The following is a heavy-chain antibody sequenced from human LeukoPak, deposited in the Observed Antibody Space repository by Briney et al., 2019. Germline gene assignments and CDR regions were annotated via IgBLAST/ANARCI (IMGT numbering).Heavy chain of an antibody. CDR2: IRGTSSAM. Sequence: GGSLRLSYAASGFSFSGYSMNWVRQAPGKGLEWVAHIRGTSSAMNYAASVRGRFTISRDNAKNALFLEMSSLRAEDTAVYYCARDRDWSFDYWGQGTLVTVSS. CDR1: GFSFSGYS. V-gene: IGHV3-48*04. CDR3: ARDRDWSFDY. D-gene: IGHD3-9*01. J-gene: IGHJ4*02.